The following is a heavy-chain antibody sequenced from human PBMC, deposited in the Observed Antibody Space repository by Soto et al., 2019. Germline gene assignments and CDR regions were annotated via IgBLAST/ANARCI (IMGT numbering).Heavy chain of an antibody. D-gene: IGHD4-17*01. Sequence: QVQLVESGGGVVQPGTSLRLSCAASGLTFSGYGMHWVRQAPGKGLAWVAGITKDGSITSYADSVKGRFSISRDNTRSSLYLQKSSRRDADTAVYYCTNGRAPVTTLPGFDHWGQGALVTVSS. CDR1: GLTFSGYG. CDR3: TNGRAPVTTLPGFDH. V-gene: IGHV3-30*18. J-gene: IGHJ4*02. CDR2: ITKDGSIT.